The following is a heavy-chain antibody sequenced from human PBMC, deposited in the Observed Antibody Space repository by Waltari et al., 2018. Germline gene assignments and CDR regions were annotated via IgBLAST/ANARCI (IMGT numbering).Heavy chain of an antibody. CDR1: GFTFSSYS. Sequence: EVQLVESGGGLVKPGGSLRLSCAASGFTFSSYSMNWVRQAPGKGLEWVSSISSSSSYIYYADSVKGRFTISRDNAKNSLYLQMNSLRAEDTAVYYCASVPYCSGGSCSHYWGQGTLVTVSS. D-gene: IGHD2-15*01. J-gene: IGHJ4*02. CDR2: ISSSSSYI. CDR3: ASVPYCSGGSCSHY. V-gene: IGHV3-21*01.